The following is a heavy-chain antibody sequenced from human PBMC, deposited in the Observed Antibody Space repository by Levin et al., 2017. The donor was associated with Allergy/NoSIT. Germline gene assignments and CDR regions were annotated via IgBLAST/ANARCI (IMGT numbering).Heavy chain of an antibody. CDR1: GFPFSRYW. V-gene: IGHV3-7*04. CDR2: IKQDGGEK. CDR3: ARSTGYYGSGSPDGFFDY. Sequence: LSLTCAASGFPFSRYWMSWVRQAPGKGLEWVANIKQDGGEKYYVDSVKGRFTISRDNAKNSLDLQMNSLRAEDTAVYYCARSTGYYGSGSPDGFFDYWGQGILVTVSS. J-gene: IGHJ4*02. D-gene: IGHD3-10*01.